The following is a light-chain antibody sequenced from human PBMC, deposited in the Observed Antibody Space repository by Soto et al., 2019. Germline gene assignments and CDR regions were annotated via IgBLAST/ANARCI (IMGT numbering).Light chain of an antibody. CDR1: QSISSW. J-gene: IGKJ4*01. CDR2: KAS. Sequence: DIQMTQYHSTLSSSVGDRVTITCRASQSISSWLAWYQQKPGKAPKLLIYKASSLESGVPSRFSGSGSGTEFTLTISSLQPDDFATYYCQQYNSYSPLNFGGGTKL. V-gene: IGKV1-5*03. CDR3: QQYNSYSPLN.